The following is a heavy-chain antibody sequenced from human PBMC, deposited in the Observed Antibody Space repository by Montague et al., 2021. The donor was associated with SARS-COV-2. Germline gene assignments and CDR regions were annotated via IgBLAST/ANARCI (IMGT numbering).Heavy chain of an antibody. D-gene: IGHD3-9*01. Sequence: SETLSLTCTVSGGSISSYYWSWIRQPAGKGLEWIGRIYTSGRTNYNPSLRSRINMSLDTSKSRFSLNLTSVTAADTAVYYCGGPDWLKHWGQGALVTVSS. CDR3: GGPDWLKH. J-gene: IGHJ1*01. CDR1: GGSISSYY. CDR2: IYTSGRT. V-gene: IGHV4-4*07.